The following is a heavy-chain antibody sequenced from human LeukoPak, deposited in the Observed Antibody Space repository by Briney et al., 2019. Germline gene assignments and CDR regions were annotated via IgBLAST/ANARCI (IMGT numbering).Heavy chain of an antibody. Sequence: GSSVKVSCKASGGTFSSYAISWVRQAPGQGLEWMGGIIPIFGTANYAQKFQDRVTITRDRSMSTVYMELSSLRSEDTAVYYCARGWNWLLAFDYWGQGTLVTVSS. D-gene: IGHD2-15*01. V-gene: IGHV1-69*05. CDR3: ARGWNWLLAFDY. CDR1: GGTFSSYA. J-gene: IGHJ4*02. CDR2: IIPIFGTA.